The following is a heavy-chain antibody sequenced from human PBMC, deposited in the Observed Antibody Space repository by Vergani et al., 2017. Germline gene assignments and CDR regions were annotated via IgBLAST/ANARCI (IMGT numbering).Heavy chain of an antibody. D-gene: IGHD6-19*01. Sequence: QVQLQESGPGLVKPSQTLSLTCTVSGGSISSGSYYWSWIRQPAGKGLEWIGRIYTSGSANYNPSLKSRVTMSIDTSKNQFSLKLNSVTAADTAVYYCTRLMAVAGRYYYFYVDVWGKGTTVTVSS. CDR2: IYTSGSA. J-gene: IGHJ6*03. CDR1: GGSISSGSYY. V-gene: IGHV4-61*02. CDR3: TRLMAVAGRYYYFYVDV.